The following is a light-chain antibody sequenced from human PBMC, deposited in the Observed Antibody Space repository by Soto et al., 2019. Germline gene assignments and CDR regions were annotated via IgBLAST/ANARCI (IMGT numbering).Light chain of an antibody. CDR3: QQYHTYWT. J-gene: IGKJ1*01. CDR2: DAS. CDR1: QTISRW. V-gene: IGKV1-5*01. Sequence: DIQMTQSPSTLSACVGDTVSITRRASQTISRWLAWYQQKPGKAPKLRIYDASSLESGVQQRFGGSGSGAEFTLTISSLPTDDFSTYYCQQYHTYWTFGQGTQVDIK.